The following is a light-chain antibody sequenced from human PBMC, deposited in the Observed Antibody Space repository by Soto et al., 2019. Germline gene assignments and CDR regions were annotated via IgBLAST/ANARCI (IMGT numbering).Light chain of an antibody. Sequence: EIVLTQSPATLSLSPGERATLSCRASQSVSSYLAWYQQKPGQAPRLLIYDASNRATGIPARFSGSGSGTDFTLTISSLEPEDFATYYCQKYNSGPCTFGQGTKVEIK. CDR2: DAS. J-gene: IGKJ2*02. CDR3: QKYNSGPCT. V-gene: IGKV3-11*01. CDR1: QSVSSY.